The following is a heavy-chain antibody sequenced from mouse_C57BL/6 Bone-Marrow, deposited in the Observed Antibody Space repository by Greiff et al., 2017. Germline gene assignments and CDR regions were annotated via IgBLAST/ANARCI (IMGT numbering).Heavy chain of an antibody. D-gene: IGHD1-1*01. J-gene: IGHJ1*03. CDR1: GFTFRSYG. V-gene: IGHV5-6*01. CDR2: LSSGGSYT. CDR3: ARLTTVLYWYFDV. Sequence: EVQVVESGGDLVKPGGSLKLPCAASGFTFRSYGMSWGRQTPDKRLEWVATLSSGGSYTYYPDSVKGRFTISRDNAKNTLSQQMISLKSEDTAMYYCARLTTVLYWYFDVWGTGTTVTVSS.